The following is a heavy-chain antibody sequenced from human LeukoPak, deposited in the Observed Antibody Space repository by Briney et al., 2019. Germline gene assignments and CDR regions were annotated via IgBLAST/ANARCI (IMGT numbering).Heavy chain of an antibody. J-gene: IGHJ6*03. CDR3: ARDIAGGGYYYMDV. CDR2: INPNSGGT. D-gene: IGHD2-21*01. Sequence: ASVKVSCKASGYTFTGYYMHWVRQAPGQGLEWMGWINPNSGGTNYAQKFQGRVTMTRDTSISTAYMELSRLRSDDTAVYYCARDIAGGGYYYMDVWGKGTTVTVSS. V-gene: IGHV1-2*02. CDR1: GYTFTGYY.